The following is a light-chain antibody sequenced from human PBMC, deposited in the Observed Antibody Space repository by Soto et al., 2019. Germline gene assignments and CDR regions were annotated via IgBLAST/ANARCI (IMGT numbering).Light chain of an antibody. J-gene: IGKJ1*01. V-gene: IGKV3-20*01. CDR2: GAS. Sequence: EIVLTQSPGTLSLSPGERATLSCRASQSVSSSHLAWYQQKSGQPPRLLIYGASSRAAGIPDRFSGSGSGTDFTLTISRLEPEDFEVYYCQQYGRSPGTFGQGTKVEIK. CDR3: QQYGRSPGT. CDR1: QSVSSSH.